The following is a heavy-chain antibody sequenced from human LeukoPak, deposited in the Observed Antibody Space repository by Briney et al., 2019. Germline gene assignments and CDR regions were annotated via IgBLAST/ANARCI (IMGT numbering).Heavy chain of an antibody. CDR3: ARDRSYYYDSSGYYLGVEEDY. J-gene: IGHJ4*02. V-gene: IGHV3-7*01. CDR1: GFTFSRNW. CDR2: IKQDGSEK. Sequence: GGSLRLSCAASGFTFSRNWMSWVRQAPGKGLEWVANIKQDGSEKYYVDSVKGRFTISRDNAKNSLYLQMNSLRAEDTAVYYCARDRSYYYDSSGYYLGVEEDYWGQGTLVTVSS. D-gene: IGHD3-22*01.